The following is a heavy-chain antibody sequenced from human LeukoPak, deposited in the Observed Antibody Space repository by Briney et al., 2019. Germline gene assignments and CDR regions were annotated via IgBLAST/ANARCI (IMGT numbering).Heavy chain of an antibody. CDR3: ATDRTISGSSPPDVY. CDR1: GGTFSSYA. Sequence: SVKVSCKASGGTFSSYAISWVRQAPGQGLEWMGRIIPIFGTANYAQKFQGRVTITTDESTSTAYMELSSLRSEDTAVYYCATDRTISGSSPPDVYWGQGTLVTVSS. CDR2: IIPIFGTA. D-gene: IGHD1-26*01. J-gene: IGHJ4*02. V-gene: IGHV1-69*05.